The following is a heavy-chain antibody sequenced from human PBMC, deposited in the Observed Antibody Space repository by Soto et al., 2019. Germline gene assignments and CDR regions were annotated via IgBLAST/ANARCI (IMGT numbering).Heavy chain of an antibody. D-gene: IGHD2-21*01. CDR2: IIPILGIA. J-gene: IGHJ3*02. CDR1: GGTFSSYT. CDR3: ERDQGCGGDCYSYALDI. Sequence: QVRLVQSGAEVKKPGSSVKVSCKASGGTFSSYTISWVRQAPGQGLEWMGRIIPILGIANYAQKLQGRVTITADKSTSTAYMELSSLSSEDKAVYYCERDQGCGGDCYSYALDIWGQGTMVTVSS. V-gene: IGHV1-69*02.